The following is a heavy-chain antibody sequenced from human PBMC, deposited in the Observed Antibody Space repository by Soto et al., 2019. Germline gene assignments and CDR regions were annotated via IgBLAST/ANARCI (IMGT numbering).Heavy chain of an antibody. CDR3: ARRSSSSSPYYYYGMDV. CDR2: IIPIFGTA. Sequence: QVQLVQSGAEVKKPGSSVKVSCKASGGTFSSYAISWVRQAPGQGLEWMGGIIPIFGTANYAQKFQGRVTITADESTSTAYMELSSLRSDDTAVYYCARRSSSSSPYYYYGMDVWGQGTTVTVSS. D-gene: IGHD6-13*01. V-gene: IGHV1-69*01. J-gene: IGHJ6*02. CDR1: GGTFSSYA.